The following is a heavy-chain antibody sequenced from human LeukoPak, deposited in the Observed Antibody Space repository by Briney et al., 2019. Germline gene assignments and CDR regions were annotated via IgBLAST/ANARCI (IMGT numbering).Heavy chain of an antibody. V-gene: IGHV4-4*07. Sequence: SETLSLPCTFSGGSFGPYYWSWLRQPAGKALEWIGRSYTTGSTNYNPSLKSRVTMSLDTSKNHFSLKLSSVTAADTAVYYCARSGGSGFQLDSWGQGTLVTVHS. CDR2: SYTTGST. CDR1: GGSFGPYY. CDR3: ARSGGSGFQLDS. J-gene: IGHJ4*02. D-gene: IGHD3-16*01.